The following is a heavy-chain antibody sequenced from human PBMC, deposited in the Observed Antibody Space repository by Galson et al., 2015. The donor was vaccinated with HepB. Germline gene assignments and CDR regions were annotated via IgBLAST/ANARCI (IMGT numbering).Heavy chain of an antibody. CDR2: ISAYNGNT. CDR1: GYTFTSYG. Sequence: SVKVSCKASGYTFTSYGISWVRQAPGQGLEWMGWISAYNGNTNYAQKLQGRVTMTTDTSTSTAYMELRSLRSDDTAVYYCARDPRDDYVWGSYPNIPYGMDVWGQGTTVTVSS. J-gene: IGHJ6*02. D-gene: IGHD3-16*02. CDR3: ARDPRDDYVWGSYPNIPYGMDV. V-gene: IGHV1-18*04.